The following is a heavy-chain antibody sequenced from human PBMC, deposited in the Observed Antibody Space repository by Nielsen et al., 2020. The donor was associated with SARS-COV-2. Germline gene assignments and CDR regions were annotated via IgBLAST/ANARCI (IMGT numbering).Heavy chain of an antibody. D-gene: IGHD6-19*01. CDR1: GFTFNIYA. V-gene: IGHV3-23*01. CDR2: TSASGAST. CDR3: AKDSYSSGWYDAFDI. Sequence: GESLKISCAASGFTFNIYAMAWVRRAPGRGLEWVSGTSASGASTYYADSVKGRFTISRDNSKNTLYLQMNSLRAEDTAVYYCAKDSYSSGWYDAFDIWGQGTMVTVSS. J-gene: IGHJ3*02.